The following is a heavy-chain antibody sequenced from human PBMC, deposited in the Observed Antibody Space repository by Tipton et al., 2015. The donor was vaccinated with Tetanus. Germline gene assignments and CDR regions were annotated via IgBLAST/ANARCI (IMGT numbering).Heavy chain of an antibody. V-gene: IGHV3-48*02. Sequence: GSLRLFCAASGFSFRDFGMNWVRQAPGKGLEWISYISYSSTSIYYADSVKGRFVVSRDNAKNSLYLQMNTLRDDDTAVYYCATRGEARANWFGSWGQGTRVIVSS. CDR1: GFSFRDFG. D-gene: IGHD2-21*01. CDR3: ATRGEARANWFGS. CDR2: ISYSSTSI. J-gene: IGHJ5*01.